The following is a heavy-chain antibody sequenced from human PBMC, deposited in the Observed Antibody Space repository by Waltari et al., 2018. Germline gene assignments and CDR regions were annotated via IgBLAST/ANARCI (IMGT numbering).Heavy chain of an antibody. CDR2: LRAPNDKT. J-gene: IGHJ3*02. V-gene: IGHV1-18*04. Sequence: QVQLVQSGHEMKRPGASVKVSCKASGYTFTAYGLIWVRQAPGQGLEWMGWLRAPNDKTNYAQKFQDRATMTTDTTTSTAYMELRSLRSDDTAVYYCARRFIGAFDIWGQGTMVTVSS. D-gene: IGHD3-3*01. CDR1: GYTFTAYG. CDR3: ARRFIGAFDI.